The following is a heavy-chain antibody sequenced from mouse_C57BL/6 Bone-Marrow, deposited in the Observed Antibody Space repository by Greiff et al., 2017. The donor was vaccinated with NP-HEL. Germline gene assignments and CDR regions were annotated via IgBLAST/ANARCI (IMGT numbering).Heavy chain of an antibody. CDR1: GYTFTSYW. Sequence: QVQLQQPGAELVRPGTSVKLSCKASGYTFTSYWMHWVKQRPGQGLEWIGVIDPSDSYTNYNQKFKGKATLTVDTSSSTAYMQLSSLTSEDSAVYYCARRDGGYHWFAYWGQGTLVTVSA. CDR3: ARRDGGYHWFAY. CDR2: IDPSDSYT. V-gene: IGHV1-59*01. D-gene: IGHD2-3*01. J-gene: IGHJ3*01.